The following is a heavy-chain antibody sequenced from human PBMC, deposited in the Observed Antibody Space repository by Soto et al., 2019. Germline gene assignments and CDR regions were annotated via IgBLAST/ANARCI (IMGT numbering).Heavy chain of an antibody. D-gene: IGHD5-18*01. V-gene: IGHV3-23*01. CDR1: GFTFSSYA. Sequence: GGSLRLSCAASGFTFSSYAMSWVRQAPGKGLEWVSAISGSGGSTYYADSVKGRFTISRDNSKNTLYLQMNSLRAEDTAVYYCAKTQGYGKKYYYYYMDVWGKGTTVTVSS. J-gene: IGHJ6*03. CDR3: AKTQGYGKKYYYYYMDV. CDR2: ISGSGGST.